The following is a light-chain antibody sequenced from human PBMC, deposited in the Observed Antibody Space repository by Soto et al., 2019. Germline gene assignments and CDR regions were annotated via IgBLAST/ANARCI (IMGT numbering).Light chain of an antibody. V-gene: IGLV2-14*01. J-gene: IGLJ1*01. CDR2: GVS. CDR1: RSDIGSYNY. CDR3: ISYTGSSTSYV. Sequence: QSALGQPASVSGSPGNSITISCSGTRSDIGSYNYVAWYQQFPGKTPKILIYGVSNRPSGVSSRFSGSKSGNTASLTISGLQAEDEADYYCISYTGSSTSYVFGSGTKVTVL.